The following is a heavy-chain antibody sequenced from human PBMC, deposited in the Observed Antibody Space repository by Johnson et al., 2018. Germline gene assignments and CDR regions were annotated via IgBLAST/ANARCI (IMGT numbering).Heavy chain of an antibody. CDR2: ISYDGSNR. Sequence: QVQLVESGGGVVQPGRSLRLSCAASGFTFSNYVMHWVRQAPGKGLEWVSVISYDGSNRFYADSVKGRFTVSRDNSKKTLYLQMNSLRAEDTGGSYCAKGPNPLRITIFGLITPLHDWGQGALVTVSS. V-gene: IGHV3-30*18. CDR1: GFTFSNYV. J-gene: IGHJ4*02. CDR3: AKGPNPLRITIFGLITPLHD. D-gene: IGHD3-3*01.